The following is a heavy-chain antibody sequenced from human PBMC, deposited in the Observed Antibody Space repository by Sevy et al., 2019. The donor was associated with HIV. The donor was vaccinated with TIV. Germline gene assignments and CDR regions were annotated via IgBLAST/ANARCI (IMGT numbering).Heavy chain of an antibody. Sequence: GGSLRLSCSASGFTFSSYAMHWVRQAPGKGLEYVSAISSNGGSTYYADSVKGRFTISRDNSKNTLYLQMSSLRAEDTAVYYCVKIYGSSSGGKGYYMDVWGKGTTVTVSS. D-gene: IGHD6-6*01. J-gene: IGHJ6*03. CDR3: VKIYGSSSGGKGYYMDV. CDR1: GFTFSSYA. V-gene: IGHV3-64D*06. CDR2: ISSNGGST.